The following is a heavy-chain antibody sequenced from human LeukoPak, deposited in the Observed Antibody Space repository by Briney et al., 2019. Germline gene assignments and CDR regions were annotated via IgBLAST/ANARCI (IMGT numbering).Heavy chain of an antibody. D-gene: IGHD4-17*01. Sequence: ASVKVSCKASGYTFTSYGISWVRQAPGQGLEWMGWISAYNGNTNYAQKLQGRVTMTTDTSTSTAYMELRSLRSDDTAVYYCARDYGDYVRDAFDIWGQGTMVTVSS. CDR1: GYTFTSYG. CDR3: ARDYGDYVRDAFDI. V-gene: IGHV1-18*01. CDR2: ISAYNGNT. J-gene: IGHJ3*02.